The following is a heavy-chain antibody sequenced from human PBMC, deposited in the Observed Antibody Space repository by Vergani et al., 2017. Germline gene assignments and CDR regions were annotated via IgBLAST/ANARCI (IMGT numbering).Heavy chain of an antibody. V-gene: IGHV4-59*01. Sequence: QVQLQESGPGLVKPSETLSLTCTVSGGSISSYYWSWIRQPPGKGLGWIGYIYYSGSTNYNPSLKSRVTISVDTSKNQFSLKLCSVTAADTAVYYCVREQQLSYYFDYWGQGTLVTVSS. D-gene: IGHD6-13*01. CDR2: IYYSGST. CDR1: GGSISSYY. CDR3: VREQQLSYYFDY. J-gene: IGHJ4*02.